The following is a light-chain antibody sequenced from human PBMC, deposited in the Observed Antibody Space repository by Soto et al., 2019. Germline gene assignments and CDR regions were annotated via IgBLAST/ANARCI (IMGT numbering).Light chain of an antibody. CDR3: CSSAGSRVV. V-gene: IGLV2-23*01. CDR1: SSDIGYFNL. Sequence: QSVLTQPASVSGSPGQSITISCTGTSSDIGYFNLVSWYQQHPGKAPKLMIYEGSKRSSGVYNRFYGSKSGNTASLTISALQAEHEADYYCCSSAGSRVVFGGGTQGPVL. J-gene: IGLJ2*01. CDR2: EGS.